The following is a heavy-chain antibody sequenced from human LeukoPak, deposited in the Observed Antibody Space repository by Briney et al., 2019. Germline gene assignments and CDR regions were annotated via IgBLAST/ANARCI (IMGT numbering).Heavy chain of an antibody. D-gene: IGHD2-2*01. J-gene: IGHJ6*03. Sequence: GGSLRLSCAASGFTFSSYGMHWVRQAPGKGLEWVAVISYDGSNKYYADSVKGRFTISRDNSKNTLYLQMNSLRAEDTAVYYCAKDPRGGVVPTSYYYYYMDVWGKGTTVTVSS. CDR1: GFTFSSYG. CDR3: AKDPRGGVVPTSYYYYYMDV. V-gene: IGHV3-30*18. CDR2: ISYDGSNK.